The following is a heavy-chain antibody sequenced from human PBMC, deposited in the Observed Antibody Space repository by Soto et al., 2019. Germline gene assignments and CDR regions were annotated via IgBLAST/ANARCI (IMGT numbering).Heavy chain of an antibody. CDR1: GGSITNFH. Sequence: PSETLSLTCTASGGSITNFHWSWIRQPPGKGLEWIGYIYYSGSTNYNPSLKSRVTMSIDTSKNQFSLKMISVTAADTAAYYCAAYDSEGYFDYWGQGALVTVSS. J-gene: IGHJ4*02. CDR2: IYYSGST. V-gene: IGHV4-59*01. CDR3: AAYDSEGYFDY. D-gene: IGHD3-9*01.